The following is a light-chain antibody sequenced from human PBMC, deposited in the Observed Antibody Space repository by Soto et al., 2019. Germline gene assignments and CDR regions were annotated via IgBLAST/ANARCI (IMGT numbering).Light chain of an antibody. J-gene: IGKJ1*01. CDR3: QQSDTTPWA. Sequence: DIQMTQSPSSLSASVGDRVTITCRASQSVNRYLNWYQQNPGKAPKLLISSASSLQGGVPSRFSGSGSGTEFTLTIDGLQPDDLATYFCQQSDTTPWAFGQGTKVEI. V-gene: IGKV1-39*01. CDR1: QSVNRY. CDR2: SAS.